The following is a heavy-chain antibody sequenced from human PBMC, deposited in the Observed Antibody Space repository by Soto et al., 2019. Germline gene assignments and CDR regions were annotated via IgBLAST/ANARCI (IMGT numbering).Heavy chain of an antibody. V-gene: IGHV1-69*01. Sequence: QVQLVQSGAEVQEPGSSVKVSCKASGGSFETFIMNWVRQTPGRGLEWMGGVVPILCTPTYAERVKGKVKSSATQSAGTTQMDVMSLGSEDSGIYYCAKSETYSSYRSGMDVWGQGTTVIVSS. CDR1: GGSFETFI. CDR3: AKSETYSSYRSGMDV. D-gene: IGHD3-10*01. J-gene: IGHJ6*02. CDR2: VVPILCTP.